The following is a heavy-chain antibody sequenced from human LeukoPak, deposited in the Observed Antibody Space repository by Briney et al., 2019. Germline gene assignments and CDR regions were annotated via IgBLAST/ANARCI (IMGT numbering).Heavy chain of an antibody. CDR1: GDSISSGRNY. D-gene: IGHD1-1*01. CDR3: ARHLSGTTMSHYFDF. CDR2: IYSSGNT. Sequence: PSETLSLTCSVSGDSISSGRNYWGWIRQSPGKGLEWIASIYSSGNTHSNPSLKSRISISVDTSKNQVSLKLYSVTASDAAIYYCARHLSGTTMSHYFDFWGQGTLVTVSS. J-gene: IGHJ4*02. V-gene: IGHV4-39*01.